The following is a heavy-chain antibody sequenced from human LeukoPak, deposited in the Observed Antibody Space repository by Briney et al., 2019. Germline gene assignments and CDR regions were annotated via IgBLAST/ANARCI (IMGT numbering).Heavy chain of an antibody. J-gene: IGHJ4*02. D-gene: IGHD4-17*01. CDR3: ARGSREWTTVAEFDY. CDR2: IYYSGST. Sequence: SETLSLTCTVSGGSISNYYWSWIRQPPGKGLEWIGYIYYSGSTNYNPSLKSRVTISVDTSKNQFSLKLNSVTAVDTAVYYCARGSREWTTVAEFDYWGQGTLVTVSS. CDR1: GGSISNYY. V-gene: IGHV4-59*01.